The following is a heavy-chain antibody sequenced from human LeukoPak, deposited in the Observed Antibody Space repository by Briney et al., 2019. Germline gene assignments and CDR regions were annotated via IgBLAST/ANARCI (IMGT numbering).Heavy chain of an antibody. Sequence: SETLSLTCGAYGGSFSGYYWSWIRQPPGKGLEWIGEINPRGSTNYNPSLKSRVTLSADTSKNQFSLTLNSVTAADTAVYYCARRRLGYYFDYWGQGTLVTVSS. CDR2: INPRGST. J-gene: IGHJ4*02. V-gene: IGHV4-34*01. D-gene: IGHD5-24*01. CDR3: ARRRLGYYFDY. CDR1: GGSFSGYY.